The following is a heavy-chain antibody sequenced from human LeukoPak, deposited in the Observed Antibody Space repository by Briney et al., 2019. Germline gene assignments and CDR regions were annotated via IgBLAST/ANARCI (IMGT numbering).Heavy chain of an antibody. Sequence: PGGSLRLSCATSGFTFDEHAMHWVRQVPGRGLEWVSLISGDGANEYYVDSVKGRFTISRDNSRSSLFLQLNSLRTEDTALYFCAKRSRAPSNFDYWGQGVLVTVSS. V-gene: IGHV3-43*02. CDR1: GFTFDEHA. CDR3: AKRSRAPSNFDY. D-gene: IGHD5-24*01. CDR2: ISGDGANE. J-gene: IGHJ4*02.